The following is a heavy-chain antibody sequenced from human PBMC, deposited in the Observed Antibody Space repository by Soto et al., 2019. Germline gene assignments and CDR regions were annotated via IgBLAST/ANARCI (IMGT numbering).Heavy chain of an antibody. J-gene: IGHJ6*03. V-gene: IGHV1-18*01. CDR2: NSAYNGNT. CDR3: ARDRTYYYYYMDV. Sequence: VASVKVAGKASGYTFTSYGISWVRQAPEQGLEWMGWNSAYNGNTNYAQKFHGRVTITTDTSTSTAYMALRSLRSDDTAAYYCARDRTYYYYYMDVWGKGTTVPVSS. CDR1: GYTFTSYG.